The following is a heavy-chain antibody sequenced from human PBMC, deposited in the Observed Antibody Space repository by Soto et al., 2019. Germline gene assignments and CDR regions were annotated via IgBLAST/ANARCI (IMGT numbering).Heavy chain of an antibody. D-gene: IGHD3-10*01. V-gene: IGHV3-30-3*01. CDR3: AICLWFGELRHIFAY. J-gene: IGHJ4*02. Sequence: GSLRLSCAASGFTFSSYAMHWVRQAPGKGLEWVAVISYDGSNKYYADSVKGRFTISRDNSKNTLYLQMNSLRAEDTAVYYCAICLWFGELRHIFAYCGQGTLVTVSS. CDR1: GFTFSSYA. CDR2: ISYDGSNK.